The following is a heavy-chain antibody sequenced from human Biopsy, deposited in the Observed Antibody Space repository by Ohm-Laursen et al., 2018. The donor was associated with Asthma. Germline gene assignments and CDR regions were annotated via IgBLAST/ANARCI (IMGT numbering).Heavy chain of an antibody. Sequence: SLRLSCAASGFTFSSYGMHWVRQAPGKGLEWVALIWYDGNQKVYADSVKGRFTISRDNSKNTVYLQVNSLSAEDTAVYFCARVRFCSSTNCFNYFDSWGQGTLVTVSS. J-gene: IGHJ4*02. D-gene: IGHD2-2*01. CDR2: IWYDGNQK. V-gene: IGHV3-33*01. CDR1: GFTFSSYG. CDR3: ARVRFCSSTNCFNYFDS.